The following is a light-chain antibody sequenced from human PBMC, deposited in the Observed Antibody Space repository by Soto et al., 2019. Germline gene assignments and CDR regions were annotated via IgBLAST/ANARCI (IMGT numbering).Light chain of an antibody. V-gene: IGLV2-14*03. Sequence: SVLTQPASVSGSPGQSITISCSGTSSVVGGYNYVFWYQHHPGKAPKLMIYDVSNRPSGVSNRFSGSKSGNTASLTISGLQAEDEADYYCSSYTSSSTYVFGTGTKVTVL. CDR1: SSVVGGYNY. CDR2: DVS. J-gene: IGLJ1*01. CDR3: SSYTSSSTYV.